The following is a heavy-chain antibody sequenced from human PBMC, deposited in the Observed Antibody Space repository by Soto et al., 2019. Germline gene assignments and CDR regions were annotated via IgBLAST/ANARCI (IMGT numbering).Heavy chain of an antibody. CDR3: AKDLEPAAINWFDP. D-gene: IGHD2-2*01. Sequence: GGSLRLSCEASGFTFSSYGMHWVRQAPGKGLEWVAVIPYDGSNKYYADSVKGRFTIYRDNSKNTLYLQMNSLRAEDTAVYYCAKDLEPAAINWFDPWGHLTLVTVSS. CDR2: IPYDGSNK. V-gene: IGHV3-30*18. J-gene: IGHJ5*02. CDR1: GFTFSSYG.